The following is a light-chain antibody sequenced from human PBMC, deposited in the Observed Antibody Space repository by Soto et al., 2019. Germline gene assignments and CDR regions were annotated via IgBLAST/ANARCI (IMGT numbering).Light chain of an antibody. CDR1: QSISSW. J-gene: IGKJ1*01. V-gene: IGKV1-5*01. Sequence: DIQMTQSPSTLSASVGDRVTITCRASQSISSWLAWYQQKPGKAPKLLIYDASSLESGVPSRFSGSGSGTEFTLTISSLQPDDFATYYCQQYYAYPRTVGQGTKVDIK. CDR3: QQYYAYPRT. CDR2: DAS.